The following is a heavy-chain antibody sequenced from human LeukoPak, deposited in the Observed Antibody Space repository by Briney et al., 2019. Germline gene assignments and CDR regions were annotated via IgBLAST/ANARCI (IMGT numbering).Heavy chain of an antibody. V-gene: IGHV4-59*08. CDR1: GGSISGYY. CDR3: ANYHDYSNFQGAYYLDY. CDR2: IYYSGST. J-gene: IGHJ4*02. Sequence: SETLSXTCTVSGGSISGYYWSWIRQPPGKGLEWIGNIYYSGSTNYNPSLKSRVTISVDTSKNQFSLKLSSVTAADTAVYYCANYHDYSNFQGAYYLDYWGQGTLVTVSS. D-gene: IGHD4-11*01.